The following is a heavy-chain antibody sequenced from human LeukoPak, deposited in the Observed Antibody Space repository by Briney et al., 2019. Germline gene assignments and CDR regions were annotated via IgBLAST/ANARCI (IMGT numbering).Heavy chain of an antibody. V-gene: IGHV4-59*01. CDR1: GGSISGYY. J-gene: IGHJ4*02. D-gene: IGHD3-16*01. Sequence: SETLSFTGTGSGGSISGYYWSWIRQPPGKGLEWMGYIYYSGRTNYKPSLKSRVTISVDTSKTQFSLKLSSVTAADTAVYYCAISLKDLDLGGGFDYWGQGTLVTVSS. CDR3: AISLKDLDLGGGFDY. CDR2: IYYSGRT.